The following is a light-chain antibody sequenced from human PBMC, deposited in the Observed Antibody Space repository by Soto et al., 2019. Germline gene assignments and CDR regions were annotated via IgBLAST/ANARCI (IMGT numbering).Light chain of an antibody. CDR1: QGINNY. Sequence: DIQMTQSPSSLSASVGDRVTITCRASQGINNYVAWYQQKPGKAPKLLIYAASTLQSGVPSRFSGSGSGTVFTLIISSLQPEDVATYSCQKYNSVPLFGPGTRVDIK. CDR2: AAS. J-gene: IGKJ3*01. CDR3: QKYNSVPL. V-gene: IGKV1-27*01.